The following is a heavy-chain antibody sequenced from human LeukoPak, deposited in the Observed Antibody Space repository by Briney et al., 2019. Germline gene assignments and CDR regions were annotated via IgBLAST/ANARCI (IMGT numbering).Heavy chain of an antibody. CDR1: GFTFSSYW. D-gene: IGHD3-22*01. J-gene: IGHJ1*01. Sequence: GGSLRLSCAASGFTFSSYWMSWVRQAPGKGLEWVANIKEDGSEKYYVDSVKGRITISRDNAKNSLYLQMNSLRAEDTAVYYCATYSSLNRREFQYWGQGTLLTVSS. CDR3: ATYSSLNRREFQY. CDR2: IKEDGSEK. V-gene: IGHV3-7*01.